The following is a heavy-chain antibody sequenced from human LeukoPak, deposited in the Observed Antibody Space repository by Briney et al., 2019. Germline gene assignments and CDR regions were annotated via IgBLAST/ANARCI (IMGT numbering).Heavy chain of an antibody. D-gene: IGHD6-13*01. CDR3: AKVAAAGSSLPYYYGMDV. CDR1: GFTFSSYA. Sequence: GGSLRLSCAASGFTFSSYAMSWVRQAPGKGLEWVSAISGSGGSTYYADSVKGRFTISRDNSKNTLYLQMNSLRAEDTAVYYCAKVAAAGSSLPYYYGMDVWGQGTTVTVSS. J-gene: IGHJ6*02. V-gene: IGHV3-23*01. CDR2: ISGSGGST.